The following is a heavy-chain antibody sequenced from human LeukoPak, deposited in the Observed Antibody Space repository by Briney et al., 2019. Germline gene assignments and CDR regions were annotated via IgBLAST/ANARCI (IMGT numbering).Heavy chain of an antibody. J-gene: IGHJ4*02. CDR3: AKDRNSGSYPLSLDY. V-gene: IGHV3-74*01. D-gene: IGHD1-26*01. Sequence: GGSLRLSCAASGFTFSSYWMHWVRQAPGKGLVWVSRINSDGSSTSYADSVKGRFTISRDNSKNTLYLQMNSLRAEDTAVYYCAKDRNSGSYPLSLDYWGQGTLVTVSS. CDR2: INSDGSST. CDR1: GFTFSSYW.